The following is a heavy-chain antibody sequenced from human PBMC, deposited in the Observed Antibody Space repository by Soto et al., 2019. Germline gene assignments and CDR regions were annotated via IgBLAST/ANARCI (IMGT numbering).Heavy chain of an antibody. CDR3: ASLPWANYYYYGMDV. D-gene: IGHD7-27*01. CDR1: GYTFTSYD. V-gene: IGHV1-8*01. Sequence: ASVKVSCKASGYTFTSYDINWVRQATGQGLEWMGWMNPNSGNTGYAQKFQGRVTMTRNTSISTAYMELSSLRSEDTAVYYCASLPWANYYYYGMDVWGQGTTVTVPS. J-gene: IGHJ6*02. CDR2: MNPNSGNT.